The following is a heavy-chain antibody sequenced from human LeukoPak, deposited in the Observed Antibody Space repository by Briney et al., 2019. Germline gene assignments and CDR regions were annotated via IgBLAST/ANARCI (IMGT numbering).Heavy chain of an antibody. CDR1: GYTFTDYY. CDR2: INPNSGGT. V-gene: IGHV1-2*02. D-gene: IGHD3-22*01. CDR3: ARDLDLRYYYDSSGPLKDY. Sequence: ASVKVSCKASGYTFTDYYMHWVRQAPGQGLEWMGWINPNSGGTNYAQKFQGRVTMTRDTSISTAYMELSRLRSDDTAVYYCARDLDLRYYYDSSGPLKDYWGQGTLVTVSS. J-gene: IGHJ4*02.